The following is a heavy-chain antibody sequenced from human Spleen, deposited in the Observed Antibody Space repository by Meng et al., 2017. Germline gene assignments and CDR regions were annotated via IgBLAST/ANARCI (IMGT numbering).Heavy chain of an antibody. D-gene: IGHD6-13*01. CDR2: VSVKNGNT. V-gene: IGHV1-18*01. Sequence: ASVKVSCKASGYAFTSYGVSWVRQAPGQGLEWMGWVSVKNGNTNYAQKVQGRVTMTTDTSTSIAYMELRSLRSDDTAVYYCARDEDISAAGKLFGDYWGHGTLVTVSS. J-gene: IGHJ4*01. CDR3: ARDEDISAAGKLFGDY. CDR1: GYAFTSYG.